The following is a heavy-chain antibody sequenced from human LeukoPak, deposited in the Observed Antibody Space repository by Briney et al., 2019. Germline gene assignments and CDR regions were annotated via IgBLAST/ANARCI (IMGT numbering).Heavy chain of an antibody. D-gene: IGHD2-2*01. V-gene: IGHV3-11*01. CDR3: ARKYCTSTKCYHVDY. J-gene: IGHJ4*02. CDR2: ISSSGSTI. Sequence: GGSLRLSCAASGFTFSDYYMSWIRQAPGKGLEWVSYISSSGSTIYYADSVKGRFTISRDNAKNSLYLQMNSLRAEDTAVYYCARKYCTSTKCYHVDYWGQGTLVTVSS. CDR1: GFTFSDYY.